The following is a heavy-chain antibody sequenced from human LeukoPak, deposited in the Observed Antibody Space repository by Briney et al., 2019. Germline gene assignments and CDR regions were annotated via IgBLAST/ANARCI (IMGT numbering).Heavy chain of an antibody. V-gene: IGHV4-4*09. CDR1: GGSVSAFY. CDR2: SHTSGST. Sequence: SETLSLTCTVSGGSVSAFYWSRLRQPPGEELEWIGYSHTSGSTGYNPSLESRVSISIDTSNNQLSLRVTSVTAADTAVYYCAKHTRYGHYNPNDVWGQGTMVTVST. CDR3: AKHTRYGHYNPNDV. D-gene: IGHD4-17*01. J-gene: IGHJ3*01.